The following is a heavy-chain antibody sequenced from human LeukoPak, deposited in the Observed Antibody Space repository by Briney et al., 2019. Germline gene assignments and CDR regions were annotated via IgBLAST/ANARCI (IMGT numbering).Heavy chain of an antibody. D-gene: IGHD2/OR15-2a*01. V-gene: IGHV3-48*03. J-gene: IGHJ3*02. CDR2: ISSSGTTK. Sequence: GGSLRLSCAASGFTFSSYEMNWVRQGPGKGVEWVSYISSSGTTKYYADSVKGRFTLSRDNANKSLSLQMNSLRAEDTAIYYCARSNRDAFDMWGQGTVVTVSS. CDR1: GFTFSSYE. CDR3: ARSNRDAFDM.